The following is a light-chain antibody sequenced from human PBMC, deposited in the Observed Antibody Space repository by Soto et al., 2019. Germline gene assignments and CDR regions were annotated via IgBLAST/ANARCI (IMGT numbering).Light chain of an antibody. CDR3: QQSYSTPST. CDR1: QSISNY. J-gene: IGKJ1*01. Sequence: DIQMTQSPSSLSASVGDRVTITCRASQSISNYLNWYQQKPGKAPKLLIYAASSLQSGVPSRFSGSGSGTDFALNISSPQPEDFATYYCQQSYSTPSTFGPGTKVQIK. V-gene: IGKV1-39*01. CDR2: AAS.